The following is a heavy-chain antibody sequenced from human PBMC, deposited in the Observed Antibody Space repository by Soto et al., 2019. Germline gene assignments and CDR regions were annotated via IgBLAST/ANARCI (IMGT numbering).Heavy chain of an antibody. CDR1: GGSLSPNY. V-gene: IGHV4-59*08. Sequence: SETLSLTCTVSGGSLSPNYWTWIRQPPGKGLEWIAYIYYSGTATYNPSLNSRVAISLDMSKNQISLTLSSVTAADTAVYYCARLGAYYPSLDPWGPGTLVTVSS. CDR2: IYYSGTA. CDR3: ARLGAYYPSLDP. J-gene: IGHJ5*02. D-gene: IGHD3-22*01.